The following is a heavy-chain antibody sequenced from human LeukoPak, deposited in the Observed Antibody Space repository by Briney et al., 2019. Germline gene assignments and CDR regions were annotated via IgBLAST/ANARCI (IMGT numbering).Heavy chain of an antibody. J-gene: IGHJ6*03. D-gene: IGHD3-16*01. CDR2: ILDSGYST. CDR1: GFTFSDYY. V-gene: IGHV3-23*01. CDR3: AKLGGHPLHNYYVGV. Sequence: GGSLRLSCAASGFTFSDYYMSWIRQAPGKGLEWVSGILDSGYSTYYANSVKGRFTISRDNSNNTLYLQMNSLRAEDTAVYYCAKLGGHPLHNYYVGVWGKGTTVAVSS.